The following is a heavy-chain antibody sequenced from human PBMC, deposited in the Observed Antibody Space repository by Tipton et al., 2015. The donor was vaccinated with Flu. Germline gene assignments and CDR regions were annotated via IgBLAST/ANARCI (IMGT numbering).Heavy chain of an antibody. D-gene: IGHD3-3*01. V-gene: IGHV4-34*01. CDR3: ARVGVLTIFGLVIPNCFDP. Sequence: TLSLTCAVYGGSFSGYYWSWIRQPPGKGLEWIGEINHSGSTNYNPSLKSRVTIAADTSKNQFSLKLSSVTAADTAVYYCARVGVLTIFGLVIPNCFDPWGQETRVTVSS. J-gene: IGHJ5*02. CDR1: GGSFSGYY. CDR2: INHSGST.